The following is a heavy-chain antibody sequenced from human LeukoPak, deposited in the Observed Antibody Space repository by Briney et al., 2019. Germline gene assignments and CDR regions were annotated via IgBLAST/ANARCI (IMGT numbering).Heavy chain of an antibody. CDR1: GFTFSNYW. CDR2: ISGSGGST. V-gene: IGHV3-23*01. CDR3: AKRGSTFGDYYYYYMDV. Sequence: GGSLRLSCAASGFTFSNYWMSWVRQAPGKGLEWVSAISGSGGSTYYADSVKGRFTISRDNSKNTLYLQMNSLRAEDTAVYYCAKRGSTFGDYYYYYMDVWGKGTTVTVSS. J-gene: IGHJ6*03. D-gene: IGHD3-10*01.